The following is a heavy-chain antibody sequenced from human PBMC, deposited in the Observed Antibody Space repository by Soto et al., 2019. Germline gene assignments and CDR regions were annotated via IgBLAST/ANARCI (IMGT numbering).Heavy chain of an antibody. V-gene: IGHV1-18*01. CDR2: ISAYNGNT. J-gene: IGHJ6*02. D-gene: IGHD3-10*01. Sequence: GASVKVSCKASGYTFTSYGISWVRQAPGQGLEWMGWISAYNGNTNYAQKLQGRVTMTTDTSTSTAYMELRSLRSDDTAVYYCARDPPRGWFSLSSYYYGMDVWGQGATVTVSS. CDR1: GYTFTSYG. CDR3: ARDPPRGWFSLSSYYYGMDV.